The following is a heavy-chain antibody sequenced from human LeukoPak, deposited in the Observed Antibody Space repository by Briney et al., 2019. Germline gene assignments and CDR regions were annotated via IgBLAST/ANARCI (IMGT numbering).Heavy chain of an antibody. CDR3: AKDSYDSSGWFDY. Sequence: GGSLRLSCAASGFTFSSYAMSWVRQAPGKGLEWVSRISGSGGSTYYADSVKGRLTISRDNSKNTVYLQMSTLRAEDTAVYYCAKDSYDSSGWFDYWGQGTLVTVSS. V-gene: IGHV3-23*01. CDR2: ISGSGGST. J-gene: IGHJ4*02. CDR1: GFTFSSYA. D-gene: IGHD3-22*01.